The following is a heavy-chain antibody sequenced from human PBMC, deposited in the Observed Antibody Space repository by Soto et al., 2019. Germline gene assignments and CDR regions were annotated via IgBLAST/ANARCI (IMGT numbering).Heavy chain of an antibody. CDR3: ARDRLELRYGMDV. CDR2: TCYRSKWYN. Sequence: SQTLSLTCVISGGSVSSNSSAWSWIRHSPSRGLEWLGRTCYRSKWYNDYAVSVKSRITINPDTSKNQFSLQLNSVTPEDTAVYYWARDRLELRYGMDVWGTGTTVTVS. CDR1: GGSVSSNSSA. V-gene: IGHV6-1*01. J-gene: IGHJ6*04. D-gene: IGHD1-7*01.